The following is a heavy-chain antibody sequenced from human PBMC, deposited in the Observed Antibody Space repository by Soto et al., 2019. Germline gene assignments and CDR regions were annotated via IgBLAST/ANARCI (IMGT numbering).Heavy chain of an antibody. D-gene: IGHD3-3*01. CDR3: ARGPPIGDFWSGYYRHNWFDP. Sequence: SETLSLSCPVSVGSISRGDYYWSFIRQPPGKGLEWIGYIYYSGSTYYNPSLKSRVTISVDTSKNQFSLKLSSVTAADTAVYYCARGPPIGDFWSGYYRHNWFDPWGQGTLVTVSS. CDR2: IYYSGST. V-gene: IGHV4-30-4*01. CDR1: VGSISRGDYY. J-gene: IGHJ5*02.